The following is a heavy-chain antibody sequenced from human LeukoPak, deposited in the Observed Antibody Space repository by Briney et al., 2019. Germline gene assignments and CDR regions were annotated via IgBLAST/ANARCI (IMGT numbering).Heavy chain of an antibody. V-gene: IGHV1-2*02. J-gene: IGHJ5*02. Sequence: ASVKVSCKASGYTFTGQYLYWARQTPGQGLEWMGWVNPNSGGTNYAQKFQGRVTMTRDTSISTAYMELSRLRSDDTAVYYCARDPRADTAMVTGWFDPWGQGTLVTVSS. CDR2: VNPNSGGT. CDR3: ARDPRADTAMVTGWFDP. CDR1: GYTFTGQY. D-gene: IGHD5-18*01.